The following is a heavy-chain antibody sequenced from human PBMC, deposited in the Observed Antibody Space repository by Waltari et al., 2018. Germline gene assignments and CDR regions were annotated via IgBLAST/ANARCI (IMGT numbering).Heavy chain of an antibody. CDR2: IYHSGST. CDR1: GYSISSGYY. CDR3: ARHAVSWGSDY. Sequence: QVQLQESGPGLVKPSETLSLTCAVSGYSISSGYYWGWIRQPPGKGLEWIGSIYHSGSTYYNPSLQSRVTISVDTSKNQFSLKLSSVTAADTAVYYCARHAVSWGSDYWGQGTLVTVSS. V-gene: IGHV4-38-2*01. J-gene: IGHJ4*02. D-gene: IGHD7-27*01.